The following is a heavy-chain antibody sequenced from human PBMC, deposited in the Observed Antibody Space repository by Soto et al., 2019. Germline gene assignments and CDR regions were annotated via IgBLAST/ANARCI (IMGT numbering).Heavy chain of an antibody. Sequence: GASVKVSCKASGYTFTGYYMHWVRQAPGQGLEWMGWINPNSGGTNYAQKFQGWVTMTRDTSISTAYMELSRLRSADTAVYYCAGMGVCSGGSCYPGYHYYYYMDVWGKGTRVTVSS. CDR2: INPNSGGT. V-gene: IGHV1-2*04. D-gene: IGHD2-15*01. J-gene: IGHJ6*03. CDR3: AGMGVCSGGSCYPGYHYYYYMDV. CDR1: GYTFTGYY.